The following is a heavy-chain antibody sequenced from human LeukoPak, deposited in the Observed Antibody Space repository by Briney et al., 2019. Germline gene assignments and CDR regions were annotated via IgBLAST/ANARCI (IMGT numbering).Heavy chain of an antibody. D-gene: IGHD3-10*01. Sequence: SETLSLTCAVYGGSFSGYYWSWIRQPPGKGLEWIGGINHSGSTNYNPSLKSRVTISVDTSKNQFSLKLSSVTAADTAVYYCARLPYYGSGSKNDYWGQGTLVTVSS. J-gene: IGHJ4*02. CDR2: INHSGST. V-gene: IGHV4-34*01. CDR1: GGSFSGYY. CDR3: ARLPYYGSGSKNDY.